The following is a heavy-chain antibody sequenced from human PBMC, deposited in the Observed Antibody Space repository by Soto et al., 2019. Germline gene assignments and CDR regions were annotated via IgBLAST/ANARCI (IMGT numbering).Heavy chain of an antibody. V-gene: IGHV3-15*07. CDR1: GFTVSNAW. CDR3: TTDFSSGWFFDH. Sequence: GSLRRSCAASGFTVSNAWMNWVRQAPGKGLEWVGRIKSKTGGVTTDYAAPVKGRFIISREDSKNMLYLQMNSLKTEDTAVYYCTTDFSSGWFFDHWGQGTLVTVSS. CDR2: IKSKTGGVTT. J-gene: IGHJ4*01. D-gene: IGHD6-19*01.